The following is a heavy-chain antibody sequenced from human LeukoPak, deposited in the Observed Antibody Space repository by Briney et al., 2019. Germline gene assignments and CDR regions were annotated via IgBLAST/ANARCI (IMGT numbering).Heavy chain of an antibody. CDR2: ISVYGGRT. Sequence: GWSLRLSRLASGFTLRRYAMRWLRQNPATGLEWVSAISVYGGRTYYVDSVNGRLTIPRDNTKNTLFLQMNGLRAEDRAPDYFSKSVAIYFYCGLAVWGQGTTVAVS. D-gene: IGHD3-3*01. CDR3: SKSVAIYFYCGLAV. CDR1: GFTLRRYA. J-gene: IGHJ6*02. V-gene: IGHV3-23*01.